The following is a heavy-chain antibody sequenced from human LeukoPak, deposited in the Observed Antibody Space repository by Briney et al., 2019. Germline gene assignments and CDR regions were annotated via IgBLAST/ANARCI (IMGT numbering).Heavy chain of an antibody. D-gene: IGHD3-22*01. CDR3: ARATNYYDSSGYPDDY. V-gene: IGHV3-30-3*01. J-gene: IGHJ4*02. CDR2: YDGSNK. Sequence: YDGSNKYYADSVQGRFTISRDNSKNTLYLQMTSLTAEDTAVCYCARATNYYDSSGYPDDYWGQGTLVTVSS.